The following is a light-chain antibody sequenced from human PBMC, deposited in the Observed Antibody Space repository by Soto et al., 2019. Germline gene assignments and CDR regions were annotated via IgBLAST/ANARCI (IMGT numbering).Light chain of an antibody. CDR3: SSYTVSGTLVV. V-gene: IGLV2-14*01. Sequence: QSALTQPASVSGSPGQSITISCTGTSSDVGGYNYVSWYQQHPDKAPKLMIYEVSNRPSGVSNRFSGSKSGNTASLTISGLQAEDEADYYCSSYTVSGTLVVFGGGTNVTVL. CDR2: EVS. J-gene: IGLJ2*01. CDR1: SSDVGGYNY.